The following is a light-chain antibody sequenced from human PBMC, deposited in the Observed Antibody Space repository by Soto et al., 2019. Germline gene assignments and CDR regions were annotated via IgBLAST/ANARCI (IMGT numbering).Light chain of an antibody. CDR3: CSYAGSSTSYV. CDR1: SSDVGSYNL. Sequence: QSVLTQPASVSGSPGQSITISCTGTSSDVGSYNLVSWYQQHPGKGPKLMIYEGSKRPSGVSNRFSGSKSGNTASLTISGLQAEDEADYYCCSYAGSSTSYVFGTGTKVTVL. CDR2: EGS. J-gene: IGLJ1*01. V-gene: IGLV2-23*01.